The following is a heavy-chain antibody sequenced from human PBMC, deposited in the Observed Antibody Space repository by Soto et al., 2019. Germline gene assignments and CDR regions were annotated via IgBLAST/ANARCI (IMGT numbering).Heavy chain of an antibody. CDR1: GGSISSSSYY. D-gene: IGHD4-17*01. V-gene: IGHV4-39*07. J-gene: IGHJ1*01. CDR2: IYYSGST. CDR3: ARSHDNGDPGKSPQH. Sequence: SETLSLTCTVSGGSISSSSYYWGWIRQPPGKGLEWIGSIYYSGSTYYNPSLKSRVTISVDTSKNQFSLELNSVTAADTATYYCARSHDNGDPGKSPQHWGRGTLVTVSS.